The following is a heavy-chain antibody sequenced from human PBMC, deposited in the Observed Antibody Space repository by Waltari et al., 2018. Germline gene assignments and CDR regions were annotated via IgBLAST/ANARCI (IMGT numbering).Heavy chain of an antibody. J-gene: IGHJ5*02. V-gene: IGHV4-59*08. CDR2: LYYSGST. CDR3: ARHAFAAVAPYNWFDP. D-gene: IGHD6-19*01. CDR1: GGSISSYY. Sequence: QVQLQESGPGLVKPSETLSLTCTVSGGSISSYYWRSIRHPPGKGLEWIGYLYYSGSTNYNPSLKSRVTISVDTSKNQFSLKLSSVTAADTAVYYCARHAFAAVAPYNWFDPWGQGTLVTVSS.